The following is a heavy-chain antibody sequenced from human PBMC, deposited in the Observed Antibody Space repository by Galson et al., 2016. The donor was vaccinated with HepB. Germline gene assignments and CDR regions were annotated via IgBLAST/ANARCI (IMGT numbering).Heavy chain of an antibody. D-gene: IGHD3-16*02. CDR2: ITSSSSYI. Sequence: SLRLSCAASGFTFNTYNMNWVRQTPGKGLELVSSITSSSSYIYYTDSAKGRFTTSRDNAKNSLYLQMNSLRAEDTAIYYCAKDRGDYIWGTYRYTFDAFDVWGQGTMVAVSS. CDR3: AKDRGDYIWGTYRYTFDAFDV. CDR1: GFTFNTYN. V-gene: IGHV3-21*01. J-gene: IGHJ3*01.